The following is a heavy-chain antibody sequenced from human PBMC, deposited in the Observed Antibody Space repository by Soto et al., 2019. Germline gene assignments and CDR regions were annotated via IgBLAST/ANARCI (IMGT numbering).Heavy chain of an antibody. V-gene: IGHV3-53*02. CDR2: TYTGGNS. Sequence: EVQLVQTGGGLIKPGGSLSLSCAAYGLSVSDKYMSWVRQAPGKGLEWVSLTYTGGNSYFAGFVKGRFIVSRDISKNTLFLHMNSLAAEDTAVYYCAREGYAYGLDFWGQGSLVTVSS. D-gene: IGHD3-10*01. CDR1: GLSVSDKY. J-gene: IGHJ4*02. CDR3: AREGYAYGLDF.